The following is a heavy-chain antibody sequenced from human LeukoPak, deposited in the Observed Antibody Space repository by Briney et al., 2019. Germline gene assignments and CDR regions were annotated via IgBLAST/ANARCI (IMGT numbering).Heavy chain of an antibody. J-gene: IGHJ4*02. CDR2: IIPIFGTA. CDR3: ARTRGYSYGQDY. Sequence: SVKVSCKASGYTFTSYGISWVRQAPGQGLEWMGRIIPIFGTANYAQKFQGRVTITTDESTSTAYMELSSLRSEDTAVYYCARTRGYSYGQDYWGQGTLVTVSS. D-gene: IGHD5-18*01. CDR1: GYTFTSYG. V-gene: IGHV1-69*05.